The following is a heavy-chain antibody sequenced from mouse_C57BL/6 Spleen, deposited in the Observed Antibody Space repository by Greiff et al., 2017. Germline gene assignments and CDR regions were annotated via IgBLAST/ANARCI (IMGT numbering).Heavy chain of an antibody. V-gene: IGHV1-82*01. CDR3: ARWEGYYDYDVGY. J-gene: IGHJ2*01. D-gene: IGHD2-4*01. CDR2: IYPGDGDT. Sequence: QVQLQQSGPELVKPGASVKISCKASGYAFSSSWMNWVKQRPGKGLEWIGRIYPGDGDTNYNGKFKGKATLTADKSSSTAYMQLSSLTSEDSAVYFCARWEGYYDYDVGYWGQGTTLTVSS. CDR1: GYAFSSSW.